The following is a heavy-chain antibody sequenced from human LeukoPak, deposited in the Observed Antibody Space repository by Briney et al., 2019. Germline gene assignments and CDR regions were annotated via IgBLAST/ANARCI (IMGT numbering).Heavy chain of an antibody. Sequence: GGSLRLSCAASGFTVSSNYMSWVRQAPGKGLEWVSVIYSGGSTYYADSVKGRFTISRDNSKNTLYLQMNSLRAEDTAVYYCAKAGLSGYYYFGDYWGQGTLVTVSS. J-gene: IGHJ4*02. CDR1: GFTVSSNY. D-gene: IGHD3-22*01. CDR2: IYSGGST. V-gene: IGHV3-53*01. CDR3: AKAGLSGYYYFGDY.